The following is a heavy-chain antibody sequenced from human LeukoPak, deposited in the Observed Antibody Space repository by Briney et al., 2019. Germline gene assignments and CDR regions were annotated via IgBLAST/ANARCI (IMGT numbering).Heavy chain of an antibody. Sequence: GGSLRLSCSASGFTFSNYAMSWVRQAPGRGLEWVSCINDGVGRTFYADAVRGRFTISRDNSQNTLYLHMNSLRAEDTAVYYCARALNGFDIWGPGTLVTVSS. V-gene: IGHV3-23*01. J-gene: IGHJ3*02. CDR2: INDGVGRT. CDR3: ARALNGFDI. CDR1: GFTFSNYA.